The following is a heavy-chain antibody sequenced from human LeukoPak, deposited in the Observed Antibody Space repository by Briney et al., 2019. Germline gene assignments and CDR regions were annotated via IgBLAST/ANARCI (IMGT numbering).Heavy chain of an antibody. Sequence: GGSLRLSCAASGFTFSSYAMTWVRQAPGKGLEWVSVISGSASSTYYADSVKGRFTISRDNSKNTLYLQMNSLRAEDTAVYYCAKDMGGVVIKSAGLDYWGQGTLVTVSS. J-gene: IGHJ4*02. CDR1: GFTFSSYA. CDR3: AKDMGGVVIKSAGLDY. V-gene: IGHV3-23*01. D-gene: IGHD3-3*01. CDR2: ISGSASST.